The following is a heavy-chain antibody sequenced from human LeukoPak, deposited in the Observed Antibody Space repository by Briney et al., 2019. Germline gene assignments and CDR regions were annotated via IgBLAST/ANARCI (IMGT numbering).Heavy chain of an antibody. CDR2: IRQDGSEK. D-gene: IGHD3-10*01. CDR1: GFTFSSYW. V-gene: IGHV3-7*01. Sequence: GGSLRLSCAASGFTFSSYWMSWVRQAPGKGLEWVANIRQDGSEKYYVDSVKGRFTISRDNAKNSLYLQMNSLRAEDTAVYYCARVVVGNYYDAFDIWGQGTMVTVSS. J-gene: IGHJ3*02. CDR3: ARVVVGNYYDAFDI.